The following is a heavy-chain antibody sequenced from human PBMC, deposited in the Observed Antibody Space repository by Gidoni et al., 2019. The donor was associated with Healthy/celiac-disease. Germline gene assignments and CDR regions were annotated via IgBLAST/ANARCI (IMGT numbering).Heavy chain of an antibody. V-gene: IGHV4-59*01. CDR2: IYYSGST. J-gene: IGHJ4*02. D-gene: IGHD3-22*01. Sequence: QVQLQESGPGLVKPSETLSLTCTVSGGSISSYYWSWIRQPPGKGLELIGYIYYSGSTNDNPSLKSRVTISVDTSKNQFSLKLSSVTAADTAVYYCARLDDSSGYYPYYFDYWGQGTLVTVSS. CDR3: ARLDDSSGYYPYYFDY. CDR1: GGSISSYY.